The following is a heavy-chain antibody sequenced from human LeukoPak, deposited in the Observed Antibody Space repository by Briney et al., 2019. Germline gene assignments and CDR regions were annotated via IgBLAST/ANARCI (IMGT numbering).Heavy chain of an antibody. D-gene: IGHD3-22*01. CDR2: IIPILGIA. V-gene: IGHV1-69*04. Sequence: SVKVSCKASGYTFTSYGISWVRQAPGQGLEWMGRIIPILGIANYAQKFQGRVTITADKSTSTAYMELSSLRSEDTAVYYCARDRNYDSSGYSDYWGQGTLVTVSS. CDR1: GYTFTSYG. J-gene: IGHJ4*02. CDR3: ARDRNYDSSGYSDY.